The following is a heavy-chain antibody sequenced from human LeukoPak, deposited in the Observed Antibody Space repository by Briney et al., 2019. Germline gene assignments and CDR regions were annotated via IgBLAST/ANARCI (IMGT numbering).Heavy chain of an antibody. D-gene: IGHD3-22*01. V-gene: IGHV3-7*01. J-gene: IGHJ3*02. CDR1: GFTFSYYW. Sequence: GGSLRLSCAASGFTFSYYWMSWVRQAPGKGLEWVANINGDLSQKYYVDSVKGRFTISRDNSKNTVYLQINSLRPEDTALYHCAKDDHYDTSGHGWVFDIWGQGTVVTVSS. CDR3: AKDDHYDTSGHGWVFDI. CDR2: INGDLSQK.